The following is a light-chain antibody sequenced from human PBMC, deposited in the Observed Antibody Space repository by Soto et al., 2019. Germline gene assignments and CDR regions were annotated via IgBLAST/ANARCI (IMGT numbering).Light chain of an antibody. J-gene: IGKJ1*01. CDR2: SAS. CDR3: HQYNHWLTWT. Sequence: EIVMAQSPATLSVSPGERASLSCRASQSVSSSYLAWYQQRPGQAPRLLIYSASTRATGIPARFSGSGSGTEFTLTISSLQSEDFAVYYCHQYNHWLTWTFGQGTKVDIK. CDR1: QSVSSSY. V-gene: IGKV3-15*01.